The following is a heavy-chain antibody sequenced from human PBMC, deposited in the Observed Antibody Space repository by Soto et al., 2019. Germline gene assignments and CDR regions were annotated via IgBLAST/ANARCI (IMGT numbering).Heavy chain of an antibody. Sequence: EVQLVESGGGLVQPGGSLKLSCAASGCIFSGSSVHWVSQASGKGLEWVGRILSKAGNYATAYPASMKGRFTISRDDSENSAFLQMNSLKTEYTAVYYSIRGGSPYYYDYWGQGTLVAVSS. CDR1: GCIFSGSS. CDR2: ILSKAGNYAT. V-gene: IGHV3-73*01. CDR3: IRGGSPYYYDY. J-gene: IGHJ4*02.